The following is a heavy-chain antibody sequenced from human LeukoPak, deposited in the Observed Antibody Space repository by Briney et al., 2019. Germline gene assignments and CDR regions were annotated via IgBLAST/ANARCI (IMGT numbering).Heavy chain of an antibody. Sequence: SETLSLTCTVSGGSISSSSYYWGWIHQPPGKGLEWIGSIYYSGTTYYNPSLKSRVTISLDASKNQFSLKLNSVTAADTAVYYCARQVGGGRWYFDYWGQGTLVTVSS. J-gene: IGHJ4*02. CDR1: GGSISSSSYY. CDR2: IYYSGTT. CDR3: ARQVGGGRWYFDY. V-gene: IGHV4-39*01. D-gene: IGHD6-19*01.